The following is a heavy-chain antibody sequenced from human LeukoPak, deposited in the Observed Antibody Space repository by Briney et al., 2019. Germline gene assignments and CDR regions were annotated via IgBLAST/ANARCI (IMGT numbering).Heavy chain of an antibody. D-gene: IGHD3-16*01. CDR1: GFTVSDTH. J-gene: IGHJ5*01. CDR2: MYTGGTT. Sequence: GGSLRLSCAVSGFTVSDTHMSWVRQAPGEGLEWVSAMYTGGTTYYADSVTGRFTVSRDTSRNTLFLHMNSLRAEDTAVYYCARDEATSGGGLASWGQGTPVIVSS. V-gene: IGHV3-53*01. CDR3: ARDEATSGGGLAS.